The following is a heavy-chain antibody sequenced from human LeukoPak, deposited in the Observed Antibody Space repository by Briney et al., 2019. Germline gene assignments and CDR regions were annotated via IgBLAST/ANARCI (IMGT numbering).Heavy chain of an antibody. J-gene: IGHJ4*02. CDR3: AKTGCTSTVCYENY. D-gene: IGHD2-2*01. V-gene: IGHV3-23*01. CDR2: ISGSGGDT. CDR1: GFTFSSYA. Sequence: GGSLRLSCAASGFTFSSYAMSWVRQAPGRGLEWVSVISGSGGDTYYADSVKGRFTISRHNSKNTLYLQMNSLRAEDTAIYYCAKTGCTSTVCYENYWGQGTLVTVSS.